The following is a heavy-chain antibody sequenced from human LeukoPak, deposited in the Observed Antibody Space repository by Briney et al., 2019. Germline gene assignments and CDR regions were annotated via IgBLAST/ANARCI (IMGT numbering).Heavy chain of an antibody. CDR1: GGSISSGTYY. CDR2: TSISGST. J-gene: IGHJ3*02. V-gene: IGHV4-61*02. D-gene: IGHD4-23*01. CDR3: ARDRHGFSFEGLDYGGNEGPPDAFDI. Sequence: PSETLSLTCTVSGGSISSGTYYWTWIRQPAGKGLEWIGRTSISGSTHYNPSLKSRVTISVDTSKNQFSLKVSSVTAADTAVYYCARDRHGFSFEGLDYGGNEGPPDAFDIWGQGTMVTVSS.